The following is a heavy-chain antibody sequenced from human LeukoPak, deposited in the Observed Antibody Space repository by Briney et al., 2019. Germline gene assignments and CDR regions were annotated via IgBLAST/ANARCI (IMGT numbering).Heavy chain of an antibody. J-gene: IGHJ2*01. CDR1: GYIFTGFY. CDR3: ARAPWYFDL. CDR2: INPNSGGT. Sequence: ASVKVSFKSSGYIFTGFYMHWVRQAPGQGLEWMGWINPNSGGTDYAQKFQGRVTMTSDKSINAAYIELSRLISDDTAVYYCARAPWYFDLWGRGTLVTVSS. V-gene: IGHV1-2*02.